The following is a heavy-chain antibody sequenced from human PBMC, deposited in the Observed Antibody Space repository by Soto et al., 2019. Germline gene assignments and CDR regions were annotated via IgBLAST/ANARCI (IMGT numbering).Heavy chain of an antibody. J-gene: IGHJ4*02. CDR3: LHGPAHNSIDY. CDR1: GFTFSSYA. V-gene: IGHV3-30-3*01. D-gene: IGHD2-2*01. Sequence: GGSLRLSCAASGFTFSSYAMHWVHQAPGKGLEWVAVISYDGSNKYYADSVKGRFTISRDNSKNTLYLQMNSLRAEDTAVYYCLHGPAHNSIDYWGQGTLVTVSS. CDR2: ISYDGSNK.